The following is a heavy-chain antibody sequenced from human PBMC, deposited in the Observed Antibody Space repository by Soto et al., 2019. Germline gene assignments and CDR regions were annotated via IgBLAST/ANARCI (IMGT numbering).Heavy chain of an antibody. Sequence: PSETLSLTCNVSGGSLSVGTFFWTWIRQPPGQGLEWIGYIYYGGATNYKPSLESRVTISKDMSKNQFSLKLTSVTAADTAVYYCAGANCLRCKFDYWGQGILVTVSS. D-gene: IGHD1-1*01. V-gene: IGHV4-61*01. CDR3: AGANCLRCKFDY. J-gene: IGHJ4*02. CDR2: IYYGGAT. CDR1: GGSLSVGTFF.